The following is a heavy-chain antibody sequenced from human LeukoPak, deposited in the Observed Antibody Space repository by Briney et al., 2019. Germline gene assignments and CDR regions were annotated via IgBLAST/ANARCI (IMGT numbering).Heavy chain of an antibody. D-gene: IGHD3-3*01. CDR2: ISSSGSTI. V-gene: IGHV3-48*03. CDR3: AREVNYDFWSGSPYYYYYGMDV. Sequence: GGSLRLSCAASGFTFSSYEMNWVRQAPGKGVEWVSYISSSGSTIYYADSVKGRFTISRDNAKNSLYLQMNSLRAEDTAVYYCAREVNYDFWSGSPYYYYYGMDVWGQGTTVTVSS. CDR1: GFTFSSYE. J-gene: IGHJ6*02.